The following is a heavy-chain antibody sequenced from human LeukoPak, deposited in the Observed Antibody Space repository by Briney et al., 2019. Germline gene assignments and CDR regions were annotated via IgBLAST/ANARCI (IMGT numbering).Heavy chain of an antibody. CDR3: TTIRPGY. Sequence: GGSLRLSCAASGVTFSSYWIHWVRQAPGKGLVWVSRIKDGGTTTDYADSVKGRFTISRDDAKNTLYLQMNSLRAEDTAVYYCTTIRPGYWGQGTLVTVSP. CDR2: IKDGGTTT. J-gene: IGHJ4*02. D-gene: IGHD5-12*01. CDR1: GVTFSSYW. V-gene: IGHV3-74*01.